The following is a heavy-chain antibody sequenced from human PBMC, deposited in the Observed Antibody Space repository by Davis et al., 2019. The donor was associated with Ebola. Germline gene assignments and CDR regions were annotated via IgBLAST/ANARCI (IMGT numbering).Heavy chain of an antibody. CDR1: GFTFSSYS. Sequence: GESLKISCAASGFTFSSYSMNWVRQAPGKGLEWVAVISYDGSNKYYADSVKGRFTISRDNSKNTLYLQMSSLRAEDTAVYYCAREVMATIVYWGQGTLVTVSS. CDR3: AREVMATIVY. J-gene: IGHJ4*02. V-gene: IGHV3-30*03. D-gene: IGHD5-24*01. CDR2: ISYDGSNK.